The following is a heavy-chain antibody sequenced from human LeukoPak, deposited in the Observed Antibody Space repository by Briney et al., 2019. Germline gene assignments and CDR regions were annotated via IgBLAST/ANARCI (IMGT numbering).Heavy chain of an antibody. CDR1: GFTFSSYS. D-gene: IGHD3-22*01. V-gene: IGHV3-21*01. CDR2: ISSSSSYI. Sequence: GGSLRLSCAASGFTFSSYSMNWVRQAPGKGLEWVSSISSSSSYIYYADSVKGRLTISRDNAKNSLYLQMNSLRAEDTAVYYCARSADSSGPYWYFDLWGRGTLVTVSS. J-gene: IGHJ2*01. CDR3: ARSADSSGPYWYFDL.